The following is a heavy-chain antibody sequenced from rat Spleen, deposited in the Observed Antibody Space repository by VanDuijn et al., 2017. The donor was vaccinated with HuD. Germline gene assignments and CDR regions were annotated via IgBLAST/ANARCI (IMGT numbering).Heavy chain of an antibody. CDR2: ITSGGSNT. D-gene: IGHD4-3*01. V-gene: IGHV5-25*01. J-gene: IGHJ1*01. CDR3: AKDSGYWYFDF. Sequence: EVQLVESDGGLVQPGKSLKLSCAASGFTFSDYYMAWVRQAPTKGLEWVATITSGGSNTYYPDSVKGRFTISRDNAKSTLYLQMDSLRSEDTATYYCAKDSGYWYFDFWGPGTMVTVSS. CDR1: GFTFSDYY.